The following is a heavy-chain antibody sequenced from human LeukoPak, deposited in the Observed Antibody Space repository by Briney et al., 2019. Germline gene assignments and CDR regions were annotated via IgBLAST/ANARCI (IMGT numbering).Heavy chain of an antibody. Sequence: GGSLRLSCAASGFTFDDYAMHWVRQAPGKGLEYVSGISRISGSGDYADSVKGRFTISRDNAKNSLYLQMNSLRAEDTALYHCARGSDYGNYYWFDPWGQGTLVTVSS. D-gene: IGHD4-11*01. J-gene: IGHJ5*02. CDR1: GFTFDDYA. CDR2: ISRISGSG. CDR3: ARGSDYGNYYWFDP. V-gene: IGHV3-9*01.